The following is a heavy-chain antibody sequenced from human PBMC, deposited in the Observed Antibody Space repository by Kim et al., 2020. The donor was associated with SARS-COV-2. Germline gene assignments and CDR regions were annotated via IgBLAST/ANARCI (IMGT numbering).Heavy chain of an antibody. V-gene: IGHV4-30-2*01. J-gene: IGHJ5*02. CDR3: ASGGAARGRVWFDP. CDR1: GGSISSGGYS. D-gene: IGHD6-13*01. CDR2: VYHSGST. Sequence: SETLSLTCAVTGGSISSGGYSWSWIRQPPGKGLEWIGYVYHSGSTYYNPSLKSRVTISVDRSKNQFSLKLSSVTAADTAVYYCASGGAARGRVWFDPWGQGTLVTDSS.